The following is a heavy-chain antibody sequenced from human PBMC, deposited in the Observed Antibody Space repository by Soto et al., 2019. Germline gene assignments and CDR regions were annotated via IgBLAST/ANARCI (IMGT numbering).Heavy chain of an antibody. V-gene: IGHV1-69*01. Sequence: QVPLVQSGAEVKKPGSSVTVSYKASGGTFSSYAIHWVRQAPGQGLEWMGGIIPMYGPAKYAQRFQGRVTITADESTTTVCMELTSLTSQDTAVYYCARVTSMVRGVIDNWFDPWGHGTLVTVSS. CDR2: IIPMYGPA. D-gene: IGHD3-10*01. CDR3: ARVTSMVRGVIDNWFDP. J-gene: IGHJ5*02. CDR1: GGTFSSYA.